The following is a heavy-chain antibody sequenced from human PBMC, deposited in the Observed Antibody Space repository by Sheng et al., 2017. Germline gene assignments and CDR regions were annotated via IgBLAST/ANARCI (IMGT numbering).Heavy chain of an antibody. Sequence: QLQLQESGPGLVKPSETLSLTCTASGGSISSSSYYWGWIRQPPGKGLEWIGSINYSGSTYYNPSLKSRVTISVDTSKNQFSLKLRSVTAADTAVYYCVRRPYCSGGSCYYFDYWGQGTLVTVSS. D-gene: IGHD2-15*01. CDR1: GGSISSSSYY. CDR2: INYSGST. V-gene: IGHV4-39*01. CDR3: VRRPYCSGGSCYYFDY. J-gene: IGHJ4*02.